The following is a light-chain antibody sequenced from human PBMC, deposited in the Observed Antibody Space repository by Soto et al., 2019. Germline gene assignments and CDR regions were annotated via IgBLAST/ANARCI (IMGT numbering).Light chain of an antibody. CDR2: GAS. CDR1: QSVSSY. V-gene: IGKV3-11*01. Sequence: EIVLTQSPATLSLSPGERATLSCRASQSVSSYLAWYQQKPGQAPRLLIYGASTRATGIPARFSGSGSGTDFTLTISSLQPEDFATYYCQQLNSYLTFGQGTRLEIK. J-gene: IGKJ5*01. CDR3: QQLNSYLT.